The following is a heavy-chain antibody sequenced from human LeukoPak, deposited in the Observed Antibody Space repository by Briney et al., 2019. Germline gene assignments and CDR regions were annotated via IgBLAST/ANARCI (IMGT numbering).Heavy chain of an antibody. CDR3: ARQFRDSSGYYSYYFDY. V-gene: IGHV5-51*01. J-gene: IGHJ4*02. CDR1: GYSFTNYW. Sequence: GESLKISCRCSGYSFTNYWIGWVRQMPGRGLEWMGIIYPGDSDTRYGPSFQGQVTISADKSISTAYLQWSSLKASDTAMYYCARQFRDSSGYYSYYFDYWGQGTLVTVSS. D-gene: IGHD3-22*01. CDR2: IYPGDSDT.